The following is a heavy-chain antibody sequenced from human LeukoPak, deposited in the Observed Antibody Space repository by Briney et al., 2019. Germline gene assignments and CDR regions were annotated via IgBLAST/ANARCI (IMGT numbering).Heavy chain of an antibody. CDR3: ARDAQYYYDGSGSQI. Sequence: ASVKVSCKAAGYTFTDDYIHWVRQAPGQGLEWRGWINPNSGGTKFAQKFQGRVSMTRDTSITTAYMELSRLRSDDTAVYFCARDAQYYYDGSGSQIWGQGTLVTVSS. V-gene: IGHV1-2*02. CDR1: GYTFTDDY. CDR2: INPNSGGT. D-gene: IGHD3-22*01. J-gene: IGHJ4*02.